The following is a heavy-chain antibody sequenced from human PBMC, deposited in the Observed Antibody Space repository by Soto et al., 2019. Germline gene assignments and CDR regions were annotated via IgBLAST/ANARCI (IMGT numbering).Heavy chain of an antibody. CDR1: GVSISSYY. CDR2: ISLSGST. V-gene: IGHV4-59*01. J-gene: IGHJ5*02. D-gene: IGHD6-25*01. Sequence: ETLSLTCTVSGVSISSYYWSWIRQPPGKGLEWIGYISLSGSTSYNPSLKSRVTISRDTSKNQFFLKLTSVTAADTAVYYCARGEAVSGERENWFDPWGQGTLVTVSS. CDR3: ARGEAVSGERENWFDP.